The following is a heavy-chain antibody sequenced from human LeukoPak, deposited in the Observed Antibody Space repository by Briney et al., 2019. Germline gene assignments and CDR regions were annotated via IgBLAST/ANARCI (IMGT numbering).Heavy chain of an antibody. CDR3: TRAEYSNSFDD. CDR1: GFTVISNY. V-gene: IGHV3-53*01. D-gene: IGHD6-6*01. Sequence: GGSLRLSCAASGFTVISNYMSWVRQTPGRGLEWVAFIYSGGSTYYAESVEGRFTISRDNSKNTLYLEMTGLRVEDTAVYYCTRAEYSNSFDDWGQGTLVLVSS. J-gene: IGHJ4*02. CDR2: IYSGGST.